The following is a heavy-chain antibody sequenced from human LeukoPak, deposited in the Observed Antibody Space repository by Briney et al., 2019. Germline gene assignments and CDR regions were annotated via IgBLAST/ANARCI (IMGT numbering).Heavy chain of an antibody. CDR3: ARPNSHYLGNAAFDI. CDR2: IYYSGST. Sequence: PSETLPLTCTVSGGSMSDYYWIWIRQPPGKGLEWIGYIYYSGSTNYNPSLESRVTISINTSKNQFSLRLSSVTAADTAVYYCARPNSHYLGNAAFDIWGQGTMVTVSS. CDR1: GGSMSDYY. J-gene: IGHJ3*02. D-gene: IGHD4-11*01. V-gene: IGHV4-59*13.